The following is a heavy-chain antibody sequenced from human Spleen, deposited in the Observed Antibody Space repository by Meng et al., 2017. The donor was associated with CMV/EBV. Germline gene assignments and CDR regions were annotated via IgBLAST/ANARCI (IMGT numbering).Heavy chain of an antibody. CDR3: VRDPGYCTSVNCQGVDP. Sequence: SQTLSLTCAVYGGSFSGYYWSWIRQPPGKGLEWIGEINHSGTTYYNPSLKSRVTISVDTSKNQFSLNLSSVTAADTAVYYCVRDPGYCTSVNCQGVDPWGQGTLVTVSS. CDR1: GGSFSGYY. J-gene: IGHJ5*02. V-gene: IGHV4-34*01. D-gene: IGHD2-8*02. CDR2: INHSGTT.